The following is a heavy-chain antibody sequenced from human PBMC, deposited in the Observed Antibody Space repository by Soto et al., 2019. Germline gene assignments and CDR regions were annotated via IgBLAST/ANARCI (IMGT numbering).Heavy chain of an antibody. Sequence: QLLESGGGLVQSGGSLRLSCEASGFSFSRFAMGWVRQAPGEGLELIAVISGNGDKTYYADSVKGRFTISRVTSNSTLFLQMNSLRGEDTAFFYCAKMFRPSASGYYPSTWGQGTLVTVSS. J-gene: IGHJ4*03. CDR1: GFSFSRFA. V-gene: IGHV3-23*01. D-gene: IGHD3-22*01. CDR2: ISGNGDKT. CDR3: AKMFRPSASGYYPST.